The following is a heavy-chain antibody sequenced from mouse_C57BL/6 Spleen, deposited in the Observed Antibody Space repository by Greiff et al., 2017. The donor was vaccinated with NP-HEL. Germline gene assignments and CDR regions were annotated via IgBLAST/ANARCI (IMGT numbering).Heavy chain of an antibody. D-gene: IGHD2-5*01. CDR2: INYDGSST. CDR1: GFTFSDYY. J-gene: IGHJ2*01. Sequence: EVKVVESEGGLVQPGSSMKLSCTASGFTFSDYYMAWVRQVPEKGLEWVANINYDGSSTYYLDSLKSRFIISRDNAKNILYLQMSSLKSEDTATYYCARVYYSNFLDYWGQGTTLTVSS. V-gene: IGHV5-16*01. CDR3: ARVYYSNFLDY.